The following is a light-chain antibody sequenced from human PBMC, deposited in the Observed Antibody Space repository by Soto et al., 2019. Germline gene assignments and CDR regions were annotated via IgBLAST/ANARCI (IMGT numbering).Light chain of an antibody. Sequence: DIQMTQSPSSLSASVGDRVTITCRASQGIRDALGWYQQKPGKAPKRLIYAASSLQSGVPSRFSGSGSGTEFTLTINSLQPKDFATYDCPQHNSYPQTFGQGTKVEIK. CDR1: QGIRDA. CDR2: AAS. V-gene: IGKV1-17*01. CDR3: PQHNSYPQT. J-gene: IGKJ1*01.